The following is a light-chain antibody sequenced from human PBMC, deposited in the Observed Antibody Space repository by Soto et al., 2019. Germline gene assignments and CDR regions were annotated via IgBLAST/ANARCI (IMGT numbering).Light chain of an antibody. CDR1: RGDIANNY. V-gene: IGLV6-57*04. J-gene: IGLJ1*01. CDR3: QYYDTSNYD. Sequence: NFMLTQPHSLSESPGKTVTISCTRSRGDIANNYVQWYQQRPGSAHITIIYEDNQRPSGVPDRFSASIDGSSNSASLTFSGLQTDDEADYYCQYYDTSNYDFGSGTKVTGL. CDR2: EDN.